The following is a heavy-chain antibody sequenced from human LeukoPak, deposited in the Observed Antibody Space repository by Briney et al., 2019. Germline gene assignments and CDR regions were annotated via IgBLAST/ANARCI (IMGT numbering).Heavy chain of an antibody. Sequence: PSETLSLTCAVYGGSFSGYYWSWIRQPPGKGLEWIGEINHSGSTNYNPSLKSRVTISVDTSKNQFSLKLSSVTAADTAVYYCARGLSYSGSYGGYWGQGTLVTVYS. D-gene: IGHD1-26*01. CDR2: INHSGST. V-gene: IGHV4-34*01. J-gene: IGHJ4*02. CDR1: GGSFSGYY. CDR3: ARGLSYSGSYGGY.